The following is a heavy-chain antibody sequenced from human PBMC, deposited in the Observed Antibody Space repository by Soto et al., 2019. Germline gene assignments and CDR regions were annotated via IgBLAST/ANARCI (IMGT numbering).Heavy chain of an antibody. D-gene: IGHD3-22*01. CDR3: ARDLRYYDSSGYSLDP. CDR2: IYYSGST. Sequence: SETLSLTCTVSGGSVSSGSYYWSWIRQPPGKGLEWIGYIYYSGSTNYNPSLKSRVTISVDTSKNQFSLKLSSVTAADTAVYYCARDLRYYDSSGYSLDPWGQGTLVTVSS. V-gene: IGHV4-61*01. J-gene: IGHJ5*02. CDR1: GGSVSSGSYY.